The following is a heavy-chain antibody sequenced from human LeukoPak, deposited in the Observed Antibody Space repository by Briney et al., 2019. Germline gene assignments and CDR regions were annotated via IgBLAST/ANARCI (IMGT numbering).Heavy chain of an antibody. CDR2: IKQDESEK. J-gene: IGHJ4*02. CDR1: GFTFSSYW. Sequence: GGSLRLSCVASGFTFSSYWMSWVRQAPGKGLEWVANIKQDESEKWYVDSVKGRFTISRDNAEKPLYLQINSLRAEDTAVYYCARGNDYGDYVGIYFDSWGQGTLVTVSS. D-gene: IGHD4-17*01. V-gene: IGHV3-7*03. CDR3: ARGNDYGDYVGIYFDS.